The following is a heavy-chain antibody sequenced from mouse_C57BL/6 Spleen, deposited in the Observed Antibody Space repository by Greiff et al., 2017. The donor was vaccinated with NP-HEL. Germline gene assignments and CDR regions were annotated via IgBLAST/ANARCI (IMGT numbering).Heavy chain of an antibody. V-gene: IGHV1-42*01. D-gene: IGHD2-3*01. CDR1: GYSFTGYY. CDR2: INPSTGGT. J-gene: IGHJ4*01. Sequence: VQLQQSGPELVKPGASVQISCKASGYSFTGYYLNWVKQSPEKSLEWIGEINPSTGGTTYNQKFKAKATLTVDKSSSTAYMQLKSLTSEDSEVYYCARSLVYDGYYGNAMDYWGQGTSVTVSS. CDR3: ARSLVYDGYYGNAMDY.